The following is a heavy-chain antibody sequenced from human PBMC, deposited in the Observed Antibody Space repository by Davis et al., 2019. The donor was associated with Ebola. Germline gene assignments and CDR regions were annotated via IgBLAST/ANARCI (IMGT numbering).Heavy chain of an antibody. CDR2: TYYSGST. J-gene: IGHJ6*04. CDR1: GGSFSSYY. CDR3: ARGIWFRYYYYGMDV. D-gene: IGHD3-10*01. Sequence: MPSETLSLTCAVYGGSFSSYYWSWIRQPPGKGLEWIGYTYYSGSTNYNPSLKSRVTISVDTSKNQFSLKLSSVTAADTAVYYCARGIWFRYYYYGMDVWGKGTTVTVSS. V-gene: IGHV4-59*01.